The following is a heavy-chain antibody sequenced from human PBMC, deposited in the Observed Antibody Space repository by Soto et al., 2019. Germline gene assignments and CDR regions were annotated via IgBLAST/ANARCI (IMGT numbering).Heavy chain of an antibody. CDR2: INAGNGNT. D-gene: IGHD1-26*01. V-gene: IGHV1-3*01. CDR1: GYTFTSYA. J-gene: IGHJ4*02. CDR3: ARVGSGSLRADY. Sequence: ASVKFSCKASGYTFTSYAMHWVRQAPGQMLECMVWINAGNGNTKYXXKFQVRVXXTRDTSASTAXMELSXLRSEDTAVYYCARVGSGSLRADYWRQGTLVTVSS.